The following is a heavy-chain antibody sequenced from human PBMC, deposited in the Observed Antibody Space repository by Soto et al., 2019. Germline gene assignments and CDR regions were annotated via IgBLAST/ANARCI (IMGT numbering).Heavy chain of an antibody. Sequence: EVQLLESGGGLVQPGGSLRLSCAASGFTFSSYAMSWVRQAPGKGLEWVSAISGSGGSTYYADSVKGRFTISRDNSKNTLYLQMNSLRAEDTAVYYCAKKPPGMITCGGVIAFFDYWGQGTLVTVSS. CDR1: GFTFSSYA. D-gene: IGHD3-16*02. V-gene: IGHV3-23*01. CDR2: ISGSGGST. CDR3: AKKPPGMITCGGVIAFFDY. J-gene: IGHJ4*02.